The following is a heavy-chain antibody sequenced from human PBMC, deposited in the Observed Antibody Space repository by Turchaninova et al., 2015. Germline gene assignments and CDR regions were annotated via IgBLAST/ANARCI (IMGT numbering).Heavy chain of an antibody. J-gene: IGHJ4*02. V-gene: IGHV6-1*01. D-gene: IGHD1-26*01. CDR1: GESVCSISAA. Sequence: QVQLQRSGPGLVKRAQPIHRTCAIAGESVCSISAAWNWFRQSPSKGLEWLGRTYYRSSWYNDYALSVKSRITINSDTSENQFSLRLNSVTPEDTAVYYCARGGTYFKGFEFWGQGALVTVSS. CDR3: ARGGTYFKGFEF. CDR2: TYYRSSWYN.